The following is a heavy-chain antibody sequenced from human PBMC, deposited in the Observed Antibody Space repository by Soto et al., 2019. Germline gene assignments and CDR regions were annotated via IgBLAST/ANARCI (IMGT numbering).Heavy chain of an antibody. D-gene: IGHD3-10*01. CDR2: IKQDGSEK. V-gene: IGHV3-7*01. J-gene: IGHJ3*02. CDR1: GFTFSSYW. CDR3: ARDPGSGSYRGPDAFDI. Sequence: GGSLRLSCAASGFTFSSYWMSWVRQAPGKGLEWVANIKQDGSEKYYVDSVKGRFTISRDNAKNSLYLQMNSLRAEDTAVYYCARDPGSGSYRGPDAFDIWGQGTMVTVSS.